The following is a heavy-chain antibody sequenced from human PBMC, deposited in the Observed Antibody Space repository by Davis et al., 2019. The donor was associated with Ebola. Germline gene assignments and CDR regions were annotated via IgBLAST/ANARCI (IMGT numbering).Heavy chain of an antibody. Sequence: SVKVSCKASGGTFSSYAISWVRQAPGQGLEWMGGIIPILGIANYAQKFQGRVTITADKSTSTAYMELSSLRSEDTAVYYCAREGYSSSLYYYYYMDVWGKGTTVTVSS. CDR3: AREGYSSSLYYYYYMDV. V-gene: IGHV1-69*10. CDR1: GGTFSSYA. D-gene: IGHD6-13*01. CDR2: IIPILGIA. J-gene: IGHJ6*03.